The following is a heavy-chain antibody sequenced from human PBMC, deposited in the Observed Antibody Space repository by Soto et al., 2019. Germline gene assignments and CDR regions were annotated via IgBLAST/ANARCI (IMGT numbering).Heavy chain of an antibody. CDR2: IYSGGST. V-gene: IGHV3-53*01. Sequence: LRLSCAASGFTFISKYMSWVRQAPVKGLEWVSVIYSGGSTYDADSVKGRFTISRDNSKNTLYLQMNSLRAEDTAVYYCATHSSSHPKYYDDGMDVWGQGMRVAVSS. CDR3: ATHSSSHPKYYDDGMDV. D-gene: IGHD6-13*01. J-gene: IGHJ6*02. CDR1: GFTFISKY.